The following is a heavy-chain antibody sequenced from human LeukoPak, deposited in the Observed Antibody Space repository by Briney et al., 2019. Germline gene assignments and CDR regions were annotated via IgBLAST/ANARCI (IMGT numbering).Heavy chain of an antibody. J-gene: IGHJ5*02. CDR2: IYYSGST. CDR1: GGSISSYY. CDR3: ARVGRYYYDTSGYYRKGWFDP. Sequence: PSETLSLTCTVSGGSISSYYWSWIRQPPGKGLEWIGYIYYSGSTNYNPSLKSRVTISVDTSKNQFSLKLSSVTAADTAVYYCARVGRYYYDTSGYYRKGWFDPWGQGTLVTVSS. V-gene: IGHV4-59*01. D-gene: IGHD3-22*01.